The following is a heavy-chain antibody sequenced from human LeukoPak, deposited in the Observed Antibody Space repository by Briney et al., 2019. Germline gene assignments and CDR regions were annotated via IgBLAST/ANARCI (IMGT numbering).Heavy chain of an antibody. J-gene: IGHJ2*01. V-gene: IGHV4-61*02. CDR3: ARDLEDIVVVPAAIRYFDL. CDR1: GGSISSGSYY. CDR2: IYTSGST. D-gene: IGHD2-2*02. Sequence: SETLSLTCTVSGGSISSGSYYWSWIRQPAGKGLEWIGRIYTSGSTNYNPSLKSRVTISVDTSKNQFSLKLSSVTAADTAVYYCARDLEDIVVVPAAIRYFDLWGRGTLVTVSS.